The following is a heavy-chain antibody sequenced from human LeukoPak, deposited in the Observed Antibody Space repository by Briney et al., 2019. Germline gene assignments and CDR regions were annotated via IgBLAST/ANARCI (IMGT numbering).Heavy chain of an antibody. CDR1: GFTFSSYA. Sequence: PGRSLRLSCAASGFTFSSYAMLWVRQAPGKGLEWVAVISYDGSNKYYADSVKGRFTISRDNSKNTLYLQMNSLRAEDTAVYYCVREESQAYGDYVGCFDYWGQGTLVTVSS. D-gene: IGHD4-17*01. J-gene: IGHJ4*02. V-gene: IGHV3-30-3*01. CDR2: ISYDGSNK. CDR3: VREESQAYGDYVGCFDY.